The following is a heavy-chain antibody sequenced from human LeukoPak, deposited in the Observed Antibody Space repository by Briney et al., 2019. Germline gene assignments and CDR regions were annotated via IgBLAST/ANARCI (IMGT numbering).Heavy chain of an antibody. V-gene: IGHV4-39*01. CDR2: IYYSGST. CDR3: ARPSAVAGLGSFDY. CDR1: GGSVSGSNYY. J-gene: IGHJ4*02. D-gene: IGHD6-19*01. Sequence: PSEALSLTCSVSGGSVSGSNYYWAWIRQPPEKGLEWIGTIYYSGSTYYNPSLKSRVTISVDTSKNQFSLKLSSVTAADTAVYYCARPSAVAGLGSFDYWGQGTLVTVSS.